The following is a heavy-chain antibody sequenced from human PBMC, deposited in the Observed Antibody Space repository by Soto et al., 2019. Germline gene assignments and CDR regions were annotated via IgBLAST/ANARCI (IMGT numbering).Heavy chain of an antibody. V-gene: IGHV1-3*01. CDR2: INAGNGNI. Sequence: EASVKVSCKASGYTFTNYALHWVRQAPGQRLEWMGWINAGNGNIRYSQNFQGRVTITRDASATTTYMELNSLRSEDTAVYYCATDGHYYGMDVWGQGTTVTVSS. J-gene: IGHJ6*02. CDR3: ATDGHYYGMDV. CDR1: GYTFTNYA.